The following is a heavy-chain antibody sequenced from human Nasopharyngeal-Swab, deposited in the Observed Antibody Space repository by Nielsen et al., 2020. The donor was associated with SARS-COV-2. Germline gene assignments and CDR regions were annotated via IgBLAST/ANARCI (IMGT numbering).Heavy chain of an antibody. CDR3: AREPAARPPTPDYYYHYGMDV. CDR2: ISSSSSTI. V-gene: IGHV3-48*02. CDR1: GFTFSSDS. Sequence: GESLKISCAASGFTFSSDSMNWVRQAPGKGLEWVSYISSSSSTIYYADSVKGRFTISRDNAKNSLYLQMNSLRDEDTAVYYCAREPAARPPTPDYYYHYGMDVWGQGTTVTVSS. J-gene: IGHJ6*02. D-gene: IGHD6-6*01.